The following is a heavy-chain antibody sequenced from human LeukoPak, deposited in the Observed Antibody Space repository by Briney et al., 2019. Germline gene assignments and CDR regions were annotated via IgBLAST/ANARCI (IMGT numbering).Heavy chain of an antibody. J-gene: IGHJ4*02. V-gene: IGHV1-69*04. CDR1: GGTFSSYA. CDR3: ARDGPRMVRGVIMRSFDY. Sequence: SVKVSCKASGGTFSSYAISWVRQAPGQGLEWMGRIIPILGIANYAQKFQGRDTITADKSTSTAYMELSSLRSEDTAVYYCARDGPRMVRGVIMRSFDYWGQGTLVTVSS. D-gene: IGHD3-10*01. CDR2: IIPILGIA.